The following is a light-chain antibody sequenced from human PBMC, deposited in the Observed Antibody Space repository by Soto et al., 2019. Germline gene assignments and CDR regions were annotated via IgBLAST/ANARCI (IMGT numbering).Light chain of an antibody. CDR2: SND. V-gene: IGLV1-44*01. CDR1: TSNIGTNT. CDR3: AAWDDSLRVVL. J-gene: IGLJ2*01. Sequence: QSVLTQSPSASGTPGQRVSISCSGSTSNIGTNTVSWYQHVPGTAPKLLIYSNDQRPSAVPGRFSGSKSGTSASLAISGLLSEDEADYYCAAWDDSLRVVLFGGGTQLTVL.